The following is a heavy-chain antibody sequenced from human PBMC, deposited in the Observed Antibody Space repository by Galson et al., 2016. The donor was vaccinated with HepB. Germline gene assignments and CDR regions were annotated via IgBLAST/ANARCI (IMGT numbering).Heavy chain of an antibody. J-gene: IGHJ5*02. Sequence: SLTCDVSGTSVSSGGSYWTWIRQPPGKGLEWIGNIHYIGTTKYNASLKSRLTISIDTSKNEVSLELTSVTAADTAVYYCARGLRLSNMVGGVTNYFDPWGQGTLVTVSS. CDR2: IHYIGTT. CDR3: ARGLRLSNMVGGVTNYFDP. D-gene: IGHD3-10*01. V-gene: IGHV4-31*11. CDR1: GTSVSSGGSY.